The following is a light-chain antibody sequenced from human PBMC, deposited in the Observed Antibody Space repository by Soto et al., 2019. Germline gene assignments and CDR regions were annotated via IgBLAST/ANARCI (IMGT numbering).Light chain of an antibody. CDR2: GNS. CDR3: PSYDSSLSGYV. V-gene: IGLV1-40*01. Sequence: QSVLTQPPSVSGAPGQRVTISCTGSSSNIGAGYDVHWYQQLPGTAPKLLIYGNSNRPSGVPDRFSGSKSGTSASLAITGLQGDDEADYYCPSYDSSLSGYVFGTGTKVTVL. CDR1: SSNIGAGYD. J-gene: IGLJ1*01.